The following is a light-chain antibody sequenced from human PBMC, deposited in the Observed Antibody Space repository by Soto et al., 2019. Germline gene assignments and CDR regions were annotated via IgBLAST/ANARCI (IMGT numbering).Light chain of an antibody. Sequence: QSALTQPASVSGSLGQSITISCIGTSSNIGSYNLVSWYQHQPGKAPKIMIFEGSKRPSGVSNRFSGSRSGTSASLAITGLQAEDEADYYCQSYDSSLSGYVFGTGTKLTVL. CDR3: QSYDSSLSGYV. V-gene: IGLV2-14*02. CDR1: SSNIGSYNL. J-gene: IGLJ1*01. CDR2: EGS.